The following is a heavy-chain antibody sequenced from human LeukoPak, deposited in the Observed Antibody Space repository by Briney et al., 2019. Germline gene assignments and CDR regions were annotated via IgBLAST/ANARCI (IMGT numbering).Heavy chain of an antibody. CDR2: IYYSGST. D-gene: IGHD3-22*01. CDR1: GGSISSYY. J-gene: IGHJ5*02. V-gene: IGHV4-59*01. Sequence: SETLSLTCTVSGGSISSYYWSWIRQPPGKGLEWIGYIYYSGSTNYNPSLKSRVTISVDTSKNQFSLKLISVTAADTAVYYCARIPDSSSYAWFDPWGQGTLVTVSS. CDR3: ARIPDSSSYAWFDP.